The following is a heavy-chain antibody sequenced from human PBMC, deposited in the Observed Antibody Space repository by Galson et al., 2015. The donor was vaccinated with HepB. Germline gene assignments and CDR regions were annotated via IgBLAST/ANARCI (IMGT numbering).Heavy chain of an antibody. CDR2: IYWDDDK. CDR3: AHCNLYSSSWYGGYYYYYMDV. J-gene: IGHJ6*03. CDR1: GFSLSTSGVG. Sequence: PALVKPTQTLTLTCTFSGFSLSTSGVGVGWIRQPPGKALEWLALIYWDDDKRYSPSLKSRLTITKDTSKNQVVLTMTNMDPVDTATYYCAHCNLYSSSWYGGYYYYYMDVWGKGTTVTVSS. V-gene: IGHV2-5*02. D-gene: IGHD6-13*01.